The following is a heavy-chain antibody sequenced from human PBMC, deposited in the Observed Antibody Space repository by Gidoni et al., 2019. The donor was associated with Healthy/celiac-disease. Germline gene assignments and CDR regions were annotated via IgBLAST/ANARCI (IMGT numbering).Heavy chain of an antibody. J-gene: IGHJ6*02. Sequence: EVQLLESGGGLVQPGGSLRLSCAASGFTFSSYAMSWVRQAAGKGLEWVLVSSGSGGITYYAASVKGRFTISRDNSKNTLYLQMNSLRAEDTAVYYCAKGYSNSPYDYYYYYGMDVWGQGTTVTVSS. CDR2: SSGSGGIT. V-gene: IGHV3-23*01. CDR3: AKGYSNSPYDYYYYYGMDV. D-gene: IGHD7-27*01. CDR1: GFTFSSYA.